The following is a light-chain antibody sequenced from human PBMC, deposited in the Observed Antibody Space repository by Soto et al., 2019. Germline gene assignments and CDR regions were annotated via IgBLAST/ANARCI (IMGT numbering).Light chain of an antibody. CDR1: QSLLHSNGYNY. J-gene: IGKJ5*01. V-gene: IGKV2-28*01. CDR2: LGS. CDR3: MQALLTPST. Sequence: DIVMTQSPLSLPVTPGEPASISCRSSQSLLHSNGYNYLDWYLQKPGQSPQLLIYLGSNRASGVLDRFSGSGSGTDFTLKVSRVEAEDVGVYYCMQALLTPSTFGQGTRLEIK.